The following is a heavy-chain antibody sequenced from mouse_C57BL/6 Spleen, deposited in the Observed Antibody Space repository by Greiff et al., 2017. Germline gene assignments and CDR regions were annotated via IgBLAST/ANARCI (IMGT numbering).Heavy chain of an antibody. Sequence: VQLQQPGAELVRPGSSVKLSCKASGYTFTSYWMHWVKQRPIQGLEWIGNIDPSDSETHYNQKFKDKATLTVDKSSSTAYMQLSSLTSEDSAVYYCARSGGYYPYFDYWGQGTTLTVSS. CDR3: ARSGGYYPYFDY. D-gene: IGHD2-3*01. CDR2: IDPSDSET. J-gene: IGHJ2*01. V-gene: IGHV1-52*01. CDR1: GYTFTSYW.